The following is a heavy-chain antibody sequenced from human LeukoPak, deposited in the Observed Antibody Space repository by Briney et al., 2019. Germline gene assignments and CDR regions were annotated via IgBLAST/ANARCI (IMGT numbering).Heavy chain of an antibody. CDR3: ARGDYGRDWFDP. J-gene: IGHJ5*02. V-gene: IGHV1-69*05. Sequence: ASVKVSCKASGGTFSSYAISWVRQAPGQGLEWMGGIIPIFGTANYAQKFQGRVTITRDTSASTAYMELSSLRSEDTAVYYCARGDYGRDWFDPWGQGTLVTVSS. CDR1: GGTFSSYA. D-gene: IGHD4-17*01. CDR2: IIPIFGTA.